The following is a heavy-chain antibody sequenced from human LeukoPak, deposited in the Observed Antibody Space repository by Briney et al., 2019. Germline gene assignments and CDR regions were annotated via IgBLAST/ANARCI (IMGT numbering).Heavy chain of an antibody. CDR1: GFTFSSYS. Sequence: GGSLRLSCAASGFTFSSYSMNWVRQAPGKGLEWVSSISSSSSYIYYADSVEGRFTISRDDAKNSLYLQMNSLRAEDTAVYYCAMERDMEPFDYWGRGTLVTVSS. D-gene: IGHD1-1*01. J-gene: IGHJ4*02. CDR3: AMERDMEPFDY. V-gene: IGHV3-21*01. CDR2: ISSSSSYI.